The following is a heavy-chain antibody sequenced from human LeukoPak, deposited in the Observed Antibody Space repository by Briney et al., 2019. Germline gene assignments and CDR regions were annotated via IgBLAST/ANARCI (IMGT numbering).Heavy chain of an antibody. Sequence: GGSLRLSCAASGFTFSSYWMHWVRQAPGKGLVWVSRINGDGSSTSYADSVKGRFTISRDNSKNTLYLQMNSLRAEDTAVYYCARDPGEFGRYYYYGMDVWGQGTTVTVSS. V-gene: IGHV3-74*01. D-gene: IGHD3-10*01. CDR1: GFTFSSYW. J-gene: IGHJ6*02. CDR3: ARDPGEFGRYYYYGMDV. CDR2: INGDGSST.